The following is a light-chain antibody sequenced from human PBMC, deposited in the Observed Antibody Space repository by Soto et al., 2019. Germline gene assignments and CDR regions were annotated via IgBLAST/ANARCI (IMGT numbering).Light chain of an antibody. CDR2: GNS. CDR1: SSNIGAGYD. Sequence: QSVLKQPPSVSGAPGQRVTTSCTGSSSNIGAGYDVHWYQQLPGTAPKLLIYGNSNRPSGVPDRFSGSKSGTSASLAITGLQAEDEADYYCQSYDGSLSGYVFGTGTKVTVL. J-gene: IGLJ1*01. CDR3: QSYDGSLSGYV. V-gene: IGLV1-40*01.